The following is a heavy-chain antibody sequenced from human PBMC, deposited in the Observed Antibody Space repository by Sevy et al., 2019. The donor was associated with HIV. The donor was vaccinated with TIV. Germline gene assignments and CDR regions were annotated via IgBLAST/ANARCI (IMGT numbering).Heavy chain of an antibody. D-gene: IGHD3-3*01. CDR3: TTDTGISDYDFWSGRDDTFDN. Sequence: GGSLRLSCAASGFTFSNAWMSGVRQAPRKGLEWVGRIKSKPDGGTTDYAAPVKGRFTISTDESKNTLYLQMNSLKTEDTAVYYCTTDTGISDYDFWSGRDDTFDNWGQGTMVTVSS. V-gene: IGHV3-15*01. CDR2: IKSKPDGGTT. CDR1: GFTFSNAW. J-gene: IGHJ3*02.